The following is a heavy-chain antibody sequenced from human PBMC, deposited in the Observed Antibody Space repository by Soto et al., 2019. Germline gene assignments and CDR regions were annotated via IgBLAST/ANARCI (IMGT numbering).Heavy chain of an antibody. V-gene: IGHV4-34*01. Sequence: HSDSLSLTCAVCGGSFYVSYWNWIRQPPGKGLEWIGEIDHSGYTNYNPSLKSRVTISVDTSKNQFSLRLTSVTAPDTAVYYCARVRDCFDPSGQGILVTVPS. CDR3: ARVRDCFDP. D-gene: IGHD3-3*01. J-gene: IGHJ5*02. CDR2: IDHSGYT. CDR1: GGSFYVSY.